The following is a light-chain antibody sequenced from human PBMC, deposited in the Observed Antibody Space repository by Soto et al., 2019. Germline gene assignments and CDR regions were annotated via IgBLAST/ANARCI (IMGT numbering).Light chain of an antibody. CDR2: NNN. CDR3: STWDDSLNGLV. J-gene: IGLJ1*01. Sequence: QSALTQPPSASGTPGQRVTISCSGSSCNIGTYTVNWYQQLPGTAPQLLIYNNNPRPSAVPDRFSGSKSGTSASLAISGLQSEDDSDYYCSTWDDSLNGLVFGTGTKVTVL. CDR1: SCNIGTYT. V-gene: IGLV1-44*01.